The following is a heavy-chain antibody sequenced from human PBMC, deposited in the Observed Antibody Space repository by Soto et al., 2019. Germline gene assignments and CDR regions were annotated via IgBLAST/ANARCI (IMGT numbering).Heavy chain of an antibody. CDR3: AKCGSSSWSHHYYFDY. J-gene: IGHJ4*02. Sequence: EVQLLESGGGLVQPGGSLRLSCAASGFTFNNYAMGWVRQAPGKGLEWVSAITGSGSDTYYLDSVKGRFTISRDNSKNTLYLQMNSLRAEDTAIYYCAKCGSSSWSHHYYFDYWGQGTLVTVSS. D-gene: IGHD2-2*01. V-gene: IGHV3-23*01. CDR2: ITGSGSDT. CDR1: GFTFNNYA.